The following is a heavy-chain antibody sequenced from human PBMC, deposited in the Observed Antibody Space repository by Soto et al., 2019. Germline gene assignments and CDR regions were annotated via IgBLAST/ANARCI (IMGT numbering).Heavy chain of an antibody. CDR1: GYTFTSYD. CDR2: MNPNSGNT. CDR3: ARGVSSSWYGITYYYYGMDV. D-gene: IGHD6-13*01. V-gene: IGHV1-8*01. J-gene: IGHJ6*02. Sequence: ASVKVSCKASGYTFTSYDINWVRQATGQVLEWMGWMNPNSGNTGYAQKFQGRVTMTRNTSISTAYMELSSLRSEDTAVYYCARGVSSSWYGITYYYYGMDVWGQGTTVTVSS.